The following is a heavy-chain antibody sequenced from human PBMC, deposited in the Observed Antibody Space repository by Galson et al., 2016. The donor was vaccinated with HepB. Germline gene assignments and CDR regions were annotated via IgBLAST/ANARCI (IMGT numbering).Heavy chain of an antibody. CDR3: ARVIAAAVLDV. Sequence: TLSLTCTVSGGSISSGTYYWSWIRQPAGKGLEWIGRIYTSGSTNYTPSLKSRVTLSVDTSKNQFSLRLSSVTAADTAVYYCARVIAAAVLDVWGKGTTVTVSS. CDR2: IYTSGST. J-gene: IGHJ6*04. D-gene: IGHD6-13*01. CDR1: GGSISSGTYY. V-gene: IGHV4-61*02.